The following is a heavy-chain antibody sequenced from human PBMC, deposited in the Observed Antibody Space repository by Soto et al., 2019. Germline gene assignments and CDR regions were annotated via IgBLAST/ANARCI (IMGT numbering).Heavy chain of an antibody. V-gene: IGHV3-74*01. J-gene: IGHJ4*02. Sequence: GGSLRLSCAASGFTFSSYWMHWVGQAPGKGLVWVSRINGDGSTTTYADSVKGRFTISRDNAKNTLYLQMDSLRAEDTAVYYCARESDWKFAYWGQGTLVTVSS. D-gene: IGHD1-1*01. CDR2: INGDGSTT. CDR3: ARESDWKFAY. CDR1: GFTFSSYW.